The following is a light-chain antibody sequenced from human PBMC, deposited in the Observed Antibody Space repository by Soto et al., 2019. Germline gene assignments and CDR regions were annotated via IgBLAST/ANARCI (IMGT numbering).Light chain of an antibody. J-gene: IGLJ3*02. V-gene: IGLV1-47*01. CDR1: SSNIGKSF. Sequence: QSVLTQPPSASGTPGQKVTISCSGSSSNIGKSFVYWYRQLPGTAPKLLIYKDNQRPSGVPDRFSGSKSGTSASLAISGLRSEDDADYYCASWDDSLSAWLFGGGTKVTVL. CDR3: ASWDDSLSAWL. CDR2: KDN.